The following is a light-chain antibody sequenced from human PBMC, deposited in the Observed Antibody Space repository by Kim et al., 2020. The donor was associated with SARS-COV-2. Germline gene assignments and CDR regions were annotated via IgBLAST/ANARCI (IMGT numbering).Light chain of an antibody. CDR1: SSKIGSNT. Sequence: GQGVPIPCAGSSSKIGSNTVNWYQQLPGTAPKLLIYSNNQRPSGVPDRFSGSKSGTSASLAISGLQSEDEADYYCAAWDDSLNGVVFGGGTQLTVL. CDR2: SNN. V-gene: IGLV1-44*01. CDR3: AAWDDSLNGVV. J-gene: IGLJ2*01.